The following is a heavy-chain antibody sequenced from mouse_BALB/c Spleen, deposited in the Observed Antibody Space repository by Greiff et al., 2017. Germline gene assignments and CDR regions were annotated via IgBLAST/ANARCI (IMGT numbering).Heavy chain of an antibody. D-gene: IGHD2-1*01. CDR3: ARDLLWYFDV. CDR2: ISDGGSYT. J-gene: IGHJ1*01. V-gene: IGHV5-4*02. CDR1: GFTFRAYY. Sequence: EVKLVESGGGLVKPGGSLKLSCAASGFTFRAYYMYWVRQTPEKRLEWVATISDGGSYTYYPDSVKGRFTISRDNAKNNLYLQMSSLKSEDTAMYYCARDLLWYFDVWGAGTTVTVSA.